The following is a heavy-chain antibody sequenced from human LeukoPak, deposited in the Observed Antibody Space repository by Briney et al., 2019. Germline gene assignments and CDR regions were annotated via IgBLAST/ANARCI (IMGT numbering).Heavy chain of an antibody. CDR3: ARDGGDIVVVPAADYYYYYGMDV. V-gene: IGHV3-30-3*01. Sequence: PGGSLRPSCAASGFTFSSYAMHWVRQAPGKGLEWVAVISYDGSNKYYADSVKGRFTISRDNSKNTLYLQMNSLRAEDTAVYYCARDGGDIVVVPAADYYYYYGMDVWGQGTTVTVSS. CDR2: ISYDGSNK. D-gene: IGHD2-2*01. J-gene: IGHJ6*02. CDR1: GFTFSSYA.